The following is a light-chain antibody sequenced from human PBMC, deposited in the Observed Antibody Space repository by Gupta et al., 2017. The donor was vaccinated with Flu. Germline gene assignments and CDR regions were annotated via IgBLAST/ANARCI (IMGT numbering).Light chain of an antibody. Sequence: SPGQTASITCSGDKLGDKYVYWYQHKPGQSPVSVLYQDHKRPSGIPGRISGSKSGNTATLIISATQTMDEAYYYCQAWASGSVVFGGGTKLTVL. CDR1: KLGDKY. CDR3: QAWASGSVV. J-gene: IGLJ2*01. CDR2: QDH. V-gene: IGLV3-1*01.